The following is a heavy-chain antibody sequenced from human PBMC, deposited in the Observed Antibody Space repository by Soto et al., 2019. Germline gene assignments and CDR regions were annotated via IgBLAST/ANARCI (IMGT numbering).Heavy chain of an antibody. Sequence: QVQLVESGGGVVQPGRSLRLSCAASGFTFSSYGMHWVRQAPGKGLEWVAVISYDGSNKYYADSVKGRFTISRDNSKNTLYLQMNSLRAEDTAVYYCAKPKSSRYYYDSSGIFDYWGQGTLVTVSS. CDR1: GFTFSSYG. J-gene: IGHJ4*02. D-gene: IGHD3-22*01. CDR3: AKPKSSRYYYDSSGIFDY. CDR2: ISYDGSNK. V-gene: IGHV3-30*18.